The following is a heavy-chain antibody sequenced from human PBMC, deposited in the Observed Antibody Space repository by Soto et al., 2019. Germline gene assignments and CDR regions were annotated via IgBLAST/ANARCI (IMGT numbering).Heavy chain of an antibody. CDR1: GYNFPNYW. CDR3: ARHVYYDVLKKNY. D-gene: IGHD3-9*01. V-gene: IGHV5-51*01. CDR2: IYPGNSDT. Sequence: ELQLVQSGAEVKKPGESLKISCKGSGYNFPNYWIGWVRQMPGKGLEWMGIIYPGNSDTRYSPSFQGQVTISADTSISTAYLEWSSLKASDTAIYYCARHVYYDVLKKNYWGQGTLVTVSS. J-gene: IGHJ4*02.